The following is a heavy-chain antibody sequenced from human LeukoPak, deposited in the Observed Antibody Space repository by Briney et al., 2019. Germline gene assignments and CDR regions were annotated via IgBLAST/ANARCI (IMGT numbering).Heavy chain of an antibody. CDR3: ATASGGRGQLRFLSNWFDP. Sequence: ASVKVSCKVSGYTLTELSMHWVRQAPGKGLEWMGGFDPGDGETIYAQKFQGRVTMTEDTSTDTAYMELSSLRSEDTAVYYCATASGGRGQLRFLSNWFDPWGQGTLVTVSS. CDR1: GYTLTELS. CDR2: FDPGDGET. V-gene: IGHV1-24*01. D-gene: IGHD3-3*01. J-gene: IGHJ5*02.